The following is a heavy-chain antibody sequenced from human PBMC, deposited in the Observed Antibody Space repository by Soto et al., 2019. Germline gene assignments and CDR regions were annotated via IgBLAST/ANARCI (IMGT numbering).Heavy chain of an antibody. Sequence: PSETLSLTCAVYGGSFSGYYWSWIRQPPGRGLEWIGEINHSGSTNYNPSLKSRVTISVDTSKNQFSLKLSSVTAADTAVYYCAGIDFWSGYYGSSDYYGMDVWGQGTTVTVSS. CDR3: AGIDFWSGYYGSSDYYGMDV. V-gene: IGHV4-34*01. CDR2: INHSGST. CDR1: GGSFSGYY. D-gene: IGHD3-3*01. J-gene: IGHJ6*02.